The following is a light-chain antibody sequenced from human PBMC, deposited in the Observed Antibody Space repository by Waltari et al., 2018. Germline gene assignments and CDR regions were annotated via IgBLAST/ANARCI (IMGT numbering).Light chain of an antibody. Sequence: DIVMTQSPLSLPVTPGEPASISCRSNQSLLHGNGNKYLDWYLQKPGQSPQLLIYLGSNRASGVPDRFSGSGSGTDFTLKISRVEAEDVGVYYCMQPLQTLITFGQGTRLEIK. CDR3: MQPLQTLIT. CDR1: QSLLHGNGNKY. V-gene: IGKV2-28*01. CDR2: LGS. J-gene: IGKJ5*01.